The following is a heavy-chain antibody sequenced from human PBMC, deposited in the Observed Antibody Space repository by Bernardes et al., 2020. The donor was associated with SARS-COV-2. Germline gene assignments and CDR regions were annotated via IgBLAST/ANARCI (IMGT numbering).Heavy chain of an antibody. D-gene: IGHD6-19*01. CDR3: AREAGYSSGWYGYDY. CDR2: IYTSGST. J-gene: IGHJ4*02. CDR1: GGSISSGSYY. Sequence: SETLSLTCTVSGGSISSGSYYWSWLRQPAGKGLEWIGRIYTSGSTNYNPSLKSRVTISVDTSKNQFSLKLSSVTAADTAVYYCAREAGYSSGWYGYDYWGQGTLVTVSS. V-gene: IGHV4-61*02.